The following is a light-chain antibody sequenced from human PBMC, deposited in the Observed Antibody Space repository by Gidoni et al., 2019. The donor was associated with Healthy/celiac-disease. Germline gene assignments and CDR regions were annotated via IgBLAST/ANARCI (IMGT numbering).Light chain of an antibody. CDR1: RLRSYY. CDR2: GKN. Sequence: SSELTQDPAVSVALGQPVRITCQGDRLRSYYASWYQQKPGQAPVLVIYGKNNRPSGIPDRFPGSSSGNTASLTITGAQAEDEADYYCNSRDSSGNHLVFGGGTKLTVL. CDR3: NSRDSSGNHLV. V-gene: IGLV3-19*01. J-gene: IGLJ2*01.